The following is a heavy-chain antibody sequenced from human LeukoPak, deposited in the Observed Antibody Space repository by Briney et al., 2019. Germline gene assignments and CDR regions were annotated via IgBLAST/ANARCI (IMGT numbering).Heavy chain of an antibody. D-gene: IGHD3-22*01. Sequence: SVKVSCKASGGTSSSYAISWVRQAPGQGLEWMGRIIPILGIANYAQKFQGRVTIAADKSTSTAYMELSSLRSEDTAVYYCARDSYYYDSSGYYEGGVFDYWGQGTLVTVSS. V-gene: IGHV1-69*04. J-gene: IGHJ4*02. CDR3: ARDSYYYDSSGYYEGGVFDY. CDR1: GGTSSSYA. CDR2: IIPILGIA.